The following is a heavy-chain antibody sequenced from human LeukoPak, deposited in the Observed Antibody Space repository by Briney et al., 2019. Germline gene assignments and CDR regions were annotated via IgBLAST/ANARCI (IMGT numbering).Heavy chain of an antibody. CDR3: ARGRFGGVLTGYYSDAFDI. Sequence: GGSLRLSCAASGFTFSSYSINWVRQAPGKGLEWDSSISSSSSYIYYADSVKGRFTISRDNAKNSLYLQMNSLRAEDTAVYYCARGRFGGVLTGYYSDAFDIWGQGTMVTVSS. CDR1: GFTFSSYS. D-gene: IGHD3-9*01. V-gene: IGHV3-21*01. J-gene: IGHJ3*02. CDR2: ISSSSSYI.